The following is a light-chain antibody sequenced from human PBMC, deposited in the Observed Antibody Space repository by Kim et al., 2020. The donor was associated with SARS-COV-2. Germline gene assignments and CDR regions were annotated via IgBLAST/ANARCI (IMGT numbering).Light chain of an antibody. Sequence: PGGTVSLTCGSSPGAVTSGHSPYWFQQNPGQAPRTLIYHTSNKQSWAPARFSGSLVGGKAALTLSGAQPEDEAEYYCLLSYSGARVFGGGTQLTVL. J-gene: IGLJ3*02. V-gene: IGLV7-46*01. CDR2: HTS. CDR1: PGAVTSGHS. CDR3: LLSYSGARV.